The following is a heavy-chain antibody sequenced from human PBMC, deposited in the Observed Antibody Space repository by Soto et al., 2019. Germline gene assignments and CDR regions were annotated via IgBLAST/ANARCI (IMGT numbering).Heavy chain of an antibody. CDR2: IWYDGSNK. J-gene: IGHJ6*01. V-gene: IGHV3-33*01. CDR1: GFTFSSYG. Sequence: QVQLVESGGGVVQPGRSLRLSCAASGFTFSSYGMHWVRQAPGKGLEWVAVIWYDGSNKYYADFVKGRFTIFRDNSKNTLSLQMSSRRAGDTAVYYCGRSGYSGSIRGMDVW. CDR3: GRSGYSGSIRGMDV. D-gene: IGHD1-26*01.